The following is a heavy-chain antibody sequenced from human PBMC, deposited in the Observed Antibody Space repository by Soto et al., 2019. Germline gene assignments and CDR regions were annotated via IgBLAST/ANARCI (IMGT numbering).Heavy chain of an antibody. J-gene: IGHJ4*02. CDR2: IYPSDSDT. V-gene: IGHV5-51*01. Sequence: GESLKISCKGSGYNFAGYWIAWVRQMPGKGLELMGIIYPSDSDTRYRLSFQGQVTISADKSISSAYLQWSSLRASDTAMYYCARGGVSTRTFDYWGQGTPVTVSS. CDR1: GYNFAGYW. CDR3: ARGGVSTRTFDY. D-gene: IGHD3-3*01.